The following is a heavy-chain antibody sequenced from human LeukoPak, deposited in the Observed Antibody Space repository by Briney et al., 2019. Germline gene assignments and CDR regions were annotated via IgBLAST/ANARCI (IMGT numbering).Heavy chain of an antibody. Sequence: SQTLSLTCAISGDSFSSKSASWNWLRQSPSRGLEWLGRTYSRSKWFNDYAVSVKSRITINPDTSKNQFSLHLGSVTPDDTAVYYCARGTGSLDYWGQGTLVTVSS. D-gene: IGHD1-26*01. CDR2: TYSRSKWFN. V-gene: IGHV6-1*01. CDR1: GDSFSSKSAS. CDR3: ARGTGSLDY. J-gene: IGHJ4*02.